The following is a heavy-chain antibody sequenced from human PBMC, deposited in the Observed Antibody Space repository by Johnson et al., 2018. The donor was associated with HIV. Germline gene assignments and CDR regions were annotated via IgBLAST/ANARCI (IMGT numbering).Heavy chain of an antibody. CDR2: ISWNSGSI. CDR3: ARAEIYEGRVGDFAFDI. D-gene: IGHD3-10*01. J-gene: IGHJ3*02. V-gene: IGHV3-20*04. Sequence: VQLVESGGGVVRPGGSLRLSCAASGFTFDDYGMSWVRQAPGKGLEWVSGISWNSGSIGYADSVRGRFAISRDNSRNSLYLQMKSLRPEDTALYFCARAEIYEGRVGDFAFDIWGQGTMVTVSS. CDR1: GFTFDDYG.